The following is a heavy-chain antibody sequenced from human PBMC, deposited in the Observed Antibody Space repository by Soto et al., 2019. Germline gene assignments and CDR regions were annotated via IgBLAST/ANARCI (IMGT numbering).Heavy chain of an antibody. D-gene: IGHD2-2*01. Sequence: GGSLRLSCAASGLTFSSYAMSWVRQAPGKGLEWVSAISGSGGSTYYADSVKGRFTISRDNSKNTLYLQMNSLRSEDTAVYYCVRDPGYCSSPSCYLDSWGQGPVVTVS. V-gene: IGHV3-23*01. CDR3: VRDPGYCSSPSCYLDS. CDR1: GLTFSSYA. CDR2: ISGSGGST. J-gene: IGHJ4*02.